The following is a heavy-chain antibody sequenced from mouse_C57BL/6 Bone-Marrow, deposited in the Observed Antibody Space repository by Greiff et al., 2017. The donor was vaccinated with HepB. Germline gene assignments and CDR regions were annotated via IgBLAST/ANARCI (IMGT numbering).Heavy chain of an antibody. CDR3: ARLTTVVAFDY. V-gene: IGHV1-19*01. D-gene: IGHD1-1*01. CDR2: INPYNGGT. CDR1: GYTFTDYY. J-gene: IGHJ2*01. Sequence: EVQLQESGPVLVKPGASVKMSCKASGYTFTDYYMNWVKQSHGKSLEWIGVINPYNGGTSYNQKFKGKATLTVDKSSSTAYMELNSLTSEDSAVYYCARLTTVVAFDYWGQGTTLTVSS.